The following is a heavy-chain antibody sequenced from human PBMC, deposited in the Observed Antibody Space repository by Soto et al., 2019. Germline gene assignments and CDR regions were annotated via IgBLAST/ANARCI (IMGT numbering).Heavy chain of an antibody. CDR2: ISSRGSTI. CDR3: ARVPPNFYYDGMDV. J-gene: IGHJ6*02. CDR1: GFPFSSYE. V-gene: IGHV3-48*03. Sequence: QPGGSLRLSCAASGFPFSSYEMNWVRQAPGKGLEWVSYISSRGSTIKYADSVKGRFTISRDNAKNSLYLQMNSLRAEDTAVYYCARVPPNFYYDGMDVWGQGTTVTVSS.